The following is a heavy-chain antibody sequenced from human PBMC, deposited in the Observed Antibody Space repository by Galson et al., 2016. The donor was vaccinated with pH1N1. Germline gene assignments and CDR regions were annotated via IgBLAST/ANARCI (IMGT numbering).Heavy chain of an antibody. CDR1: GFTFSDYW. CDR2: IKEDGSQE. V-gene: IGHV3-7*03. J-gene: IGHJ6*02. CDR3: ARQIGGGGNV. Sequence: SLRLSCAASGFTFSDYWMTWVRQAPGKALEWVANIKEDGSQEHYVDFVKGRFTISRDNAKNTLYLQMNSLRVEDTAVYYCARQIGGGGNVWGQGTTVTVSS. D-gene: IGHD3-16*01.